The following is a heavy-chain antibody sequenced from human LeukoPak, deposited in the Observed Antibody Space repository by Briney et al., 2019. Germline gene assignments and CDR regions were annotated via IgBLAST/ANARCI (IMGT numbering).Heavy chain of an antibody. Sequence: PSETLSLTCTVSGYSISSGNYWGWIRLPPGKGLQWIGSIYHSGSTYYNPSLKSRVTISVDTSKNQFSLKLSSVTAADTAVYHCAREVRGVNGVFDPWGQGTLVTVSS. J-gene: IGHJ5*02. CDR1: GYSISSGNY. V-gene: IGHV4-38-2*02. CDR3: AREVRGVNGVFDP. D-gene: IGHD3-10*01. CDR2: IYHSGST.